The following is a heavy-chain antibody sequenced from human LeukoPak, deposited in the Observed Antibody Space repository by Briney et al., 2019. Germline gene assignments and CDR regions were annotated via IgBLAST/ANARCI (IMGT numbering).Heavy chain of an antibody. CDR2: ISYDGSNK. D-gene: IGHD3-3*01. CDR1: GFTFSSYG. Sequence: GRSLRLSCAASGFTFSSYGMHWVRQAPGKGREWVAVISYDGSNKYYADPVKGRFTISRDNSKNTLYLQMNSLRAKDTAVYYCAKEEMPFLRGYFQHWGQGTLVTDSS. CDR3: AKEEMPFLRGYFQH. J-gene: IGHJ1*01. V-gene: IGHV3-30*18.